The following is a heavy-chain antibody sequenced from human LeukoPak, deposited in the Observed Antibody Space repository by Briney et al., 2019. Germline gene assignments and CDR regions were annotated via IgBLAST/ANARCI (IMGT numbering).Heavy chain of an antibody. J-gene: IGHJ3*02. CDR2: ISWNSGSI. Sequence: GGSLRLSCAASGFTFDDYAMHWVRQAPGKGLEWVSGISWNSGSIGYADSVKGRLTISRDNAKNSLYLQMNSLRAEDTALYYCARGHYDILTGYHDAFDIWGQGTMVTVSS. D-gene: IGHD3-9*01. CDR1: GFTFDDYA. CDR3: ARGHYDILTGYHDAFDI. V-gene: IGHV3-9*01.